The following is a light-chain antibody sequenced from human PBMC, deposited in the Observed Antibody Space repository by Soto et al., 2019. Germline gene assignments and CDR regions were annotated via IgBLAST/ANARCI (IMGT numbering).Light chain of an antibody. V-gene: IGKV1-5*03. CDR1: QSISSW. CDR2: KAS. CDR3: QQYNSYSKT. J-gene: IGKJ1*01. Sequence: DIQLTQSPSNLSASVGDRFTMTCRASQSISSWLAWYQQKPGKAPKLLIYKASSLESGVPSRFSGSGSGTEFTLTISSLQPDDFATYYCQQYNSYSKTFGQGTKV.